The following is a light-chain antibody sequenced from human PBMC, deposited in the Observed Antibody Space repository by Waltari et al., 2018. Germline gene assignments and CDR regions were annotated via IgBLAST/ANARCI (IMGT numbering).Light chain of an antibody. V-gene: IGLV2-8*01. J-gene: IGLJ1*01. CDR1: SSDVGGYNY. Sequence: QSALTQPPSASGSPGQSVTMSCTGTSSDVGGYNYVSWYQQHPDTVPKLILYVVSERPPGVPHRFSGSKSGNTASLTVSGLQAEDEADYYCSSYAGSNSHGFGTGTRVTVL. CDR3: SSYAGSNSHG. CDR2: VVS.